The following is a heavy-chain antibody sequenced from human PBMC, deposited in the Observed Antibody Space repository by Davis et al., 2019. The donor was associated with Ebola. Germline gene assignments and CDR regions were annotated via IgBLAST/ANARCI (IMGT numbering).Heavy chain of an antibody. CDR2: ISWDGGST. V-gene: IGHV3-43*01. Sequence: PGGSLRLSCAASGFTFDDYTMHWVRQAPGKGLEWVSLISWDGGSTYYADSVKGRFTISRDNGKNSLYLQMNSLRTEDTALYYCAKDIFGGGSPITRGAYYYYYGMDVWGQGTTVTVSS. CDR3: AKDIFGGGSPITRGAYYYYYGMDV. J-gene: IGHJ6*02. CDR1: GFTFDDYT. D-gene: IGHD2-15*01.